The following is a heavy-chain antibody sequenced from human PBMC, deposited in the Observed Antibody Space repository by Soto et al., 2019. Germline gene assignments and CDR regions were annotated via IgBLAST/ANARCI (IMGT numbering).Heavy chain of an antibody. CDR3: VKQRGSGKSSYYGMDV. D-gene: IGHD3-10*01. Sequence: EVQLLESGGGLVQPGGSLRLSCETSGFSFNTYAMTWVRQAPGMGLEWVAVINYIGRTTFNAQSVKGRLTISRDNSKNTVFLQMDSLRAEDTAVYYLVKQRGSGKSSYYGMDVWGLGTTVIVSS. CDR2: INYIGRTT. CDR1: GFSFNTYA. J-gene: IGHJ6*02. V-gene: IGHV3-23*01.